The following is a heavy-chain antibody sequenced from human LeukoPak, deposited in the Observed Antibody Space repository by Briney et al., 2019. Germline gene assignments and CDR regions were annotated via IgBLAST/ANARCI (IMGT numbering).Heavy chain of an antibody. J-gene: IGHJ6*02. CDR3: AKTGYSYGYGSNYDRYGMDV. CDR2: ISGSGGST. V-gene: IGHV3-23*01. CDR1: GFTFSNYA. D-gene: IGHD5-18*01. Sequence: GGSLRLSCADSGFTFSNYAMSWVRQAPGKGLERVSDISGSGGSTYCADSVKGRFTISRDNSKNTLYLQINSLRAEDTAVYYCAKTGYSYGYGSNYDRYGMDVWGQGTTVTVSS.